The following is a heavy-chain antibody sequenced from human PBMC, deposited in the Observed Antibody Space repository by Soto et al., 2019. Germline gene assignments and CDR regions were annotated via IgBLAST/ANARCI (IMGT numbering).Heavy chain of an antibody. CDR3: AKDLSRGLLWFGELFPTPTSSYYGMDV. D-gene: IGHD3-10*01. CDR1: GFTFSSYG. CDR2: ISYDGSNK. Sequence: GGSLRLSCAASGFTFSSYGMHWVRQAPGKGLEWVAVISYDGSNKYYADSVKGRFTISRDNSKNTLYLQMNSLRAEDTAVYYCAKDLSRGLLWFGELFPTPTSSYYGMDVWGQGTTVTVSS. J-gene: IGHJ6*02. V-gene: IGHV3-30*18.